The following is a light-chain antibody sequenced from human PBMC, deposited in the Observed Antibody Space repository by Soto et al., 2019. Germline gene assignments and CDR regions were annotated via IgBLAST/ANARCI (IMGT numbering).Light chain of an antibody. Sequence: QSVLTQPPSVSGAPGQSVTISCAGSTSNIGAGYDVHWFQQLPGTAPKLLVYANTNRPSGVPDRISGSKSGTSASLAITGLQADDEADYYCQSYDSSLSGYVFGTGTKVTVL. CDR1: TSNIGAGYD. J-gene: IGLJ1*01. CDR3: QSYDSSLSGYV. V-gene: IGLV1-40*01. CDR2: ANT.